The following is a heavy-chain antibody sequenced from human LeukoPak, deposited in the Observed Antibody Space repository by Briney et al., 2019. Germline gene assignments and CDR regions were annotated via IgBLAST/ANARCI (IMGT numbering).Heavy chain of an antibody. CDR2: IYSGGST. CDR3: ARKYLPAASDY. CDR1: GFTVSSNY. J-gene: IGHJ4*02. D-gene: IGHD2-2*01. Sequence: GGSLRLSCAASGFTVSSNYMSWVRQAPGKGLEWVSVIYSGGSTYYADSVKGRFTISRDNSKNTLYLQMNSLRAEDTAVYYCARKYLPAASDYWGQGTLVTVSS. V-gene: IGHV3-66*01.